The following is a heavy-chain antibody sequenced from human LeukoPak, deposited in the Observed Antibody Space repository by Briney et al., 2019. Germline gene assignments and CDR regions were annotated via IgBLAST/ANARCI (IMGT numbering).Heavy chain of an antibody. CDR3: ARSSGSYTKDY. D-gene: IGHD1-26*01. CDR1: GYTFTSYY. V-gene: IGHV1-18*04. J-gene: IGHJ4*02. CDR2: ISAYNGNT. Sequence: ASVKVSCKASGYTFTSYYMHWVRQAPGQGLEWMGWISAYNGNTNYAQKLQGRVTMTTDTSTSTAYMELRSLRSDDTAVYYCARSSGSYTKDYWGQGTLVTVSS.